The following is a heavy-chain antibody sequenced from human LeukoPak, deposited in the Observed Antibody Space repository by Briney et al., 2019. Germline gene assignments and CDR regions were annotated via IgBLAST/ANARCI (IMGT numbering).Heavy chain of an antibody. J-gene: IGHJ5*02. CDR2: ISCSSSYT. Sequence: PGGSLRLSCAASGFTFSDNYMSWIRQAPGKGLEWVSYISCSSSYTNYVDSVKGRFTISRDNAKNSLYLQMNSLRAEETAVYYCARIGVHYYGSGTYYNALSGRFDPWGQGTLVTASS. CDR1: GFTFSDNY. D-gene: IGHD3-10*01. CDR3: ARIGVHYYGSGTYYNALSGRFDP. V-gene: IGHV3-11*03.